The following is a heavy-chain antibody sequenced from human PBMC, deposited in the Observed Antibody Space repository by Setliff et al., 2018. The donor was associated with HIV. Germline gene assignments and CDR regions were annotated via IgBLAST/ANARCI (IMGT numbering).Heavy chain of an antibody. D-gene: IGHD3-22*01. CDR3: ARGADYYDTSDSGEDAFDI. CDR1: GYTFTSYA. J-gene: IGHJ3*02. V-gene: IGHV1-69*05. Sequence: SVKVSCKASGYTFTSYAMHWVRQAPGQGLEWMGRIIPIFGTANYAQKFQGRVTMTTDTSTSTAYMELSSLRSEDTAVYYCARGADYYDTSDSGEDAFDIWGQGTMVTVSS. CDR2: IIPIFGTA.